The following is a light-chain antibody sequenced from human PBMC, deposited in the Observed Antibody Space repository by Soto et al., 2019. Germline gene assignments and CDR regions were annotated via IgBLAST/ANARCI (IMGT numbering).Light chain of an antibody. CDR2: GAS. CDR1: QSVSSSY. J-gene: IGKJ3*01. V-gene: IGKV3-20*01. Sequence: EIVLTQSPGTLSLSPGERATLSCRASQSVSSSYLAWYQQKPGQAPRLLIYGASSRATGIPDRFSGSGSGTDFTLTISRLEPEDSAVYYCQQYGRSPPFSFGPGTKVDSK. CDR3: QQYGRSPPFS.